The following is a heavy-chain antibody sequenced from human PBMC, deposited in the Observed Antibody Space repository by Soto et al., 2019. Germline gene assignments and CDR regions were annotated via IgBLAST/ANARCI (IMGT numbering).Heavy chain of an antibody. CDR1: GGTFSSYT. CDR3: AGEEYYYGSGAFFDY. CDR2: IIPILGIA. V-gene: IGHV1-69*08. D-gene: IGHD3-10*01. J-gene: IGHJ4*02. Sequence: QVQLVQSGAEVKKPGFSVKVSCKASGGTFSSYTISWVRQAPGQGLEWMGRIIPILGIANYAQKFQGRVAITANKSTSTAYMALSILRSEDTAVYYCAGEEYYYGSGAFFDYWGQGTLVTVSS.